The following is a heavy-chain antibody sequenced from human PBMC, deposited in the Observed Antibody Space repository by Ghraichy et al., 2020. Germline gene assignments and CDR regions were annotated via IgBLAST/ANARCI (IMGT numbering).Heavy chain of an antibody. CDR2: IRYDGSNK. CDR1: GFTFSSYG. V-gene: IGHV3-30*02. J-gene: IGHJ6*02. D-gene: IGHD3-9*01. Sequence: GGSLRLSCAASGFTFSSYGMHWVRQAPGKGLEWVAFIRYDGSNKYYADSVKGRFTISRANSKNTLYLQMNSLRAEDTAVYYCAKDLRYFDWLLEDYYYGMDVWGQGTTVTVSS. CDR3: AKDLRYFDWLLEDYYYGMDV.